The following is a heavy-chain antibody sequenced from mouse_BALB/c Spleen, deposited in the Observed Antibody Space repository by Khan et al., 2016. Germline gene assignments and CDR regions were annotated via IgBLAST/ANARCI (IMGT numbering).Heavy chain of an antibody. CDR3: ARLYGSSLYYYAMDY. V-gene: IGHV2-9*02. Sequence: QVPLKQSGPGLVAPSQSLSITCTVSGFSLTSYGVHWVRQPPGKGLEWLGVIWAGGSTNYNSALMSRLSISKDNSKSQVFLKMNSLQTDDTAMYYCARLYGSSLYYYAMDYWGQGTSVTVSS. CDR1: GFSLTSYG. CDR2: IWAGGST. J-gene: IGHJ4*01. D-gene: IGHD1-1*01.